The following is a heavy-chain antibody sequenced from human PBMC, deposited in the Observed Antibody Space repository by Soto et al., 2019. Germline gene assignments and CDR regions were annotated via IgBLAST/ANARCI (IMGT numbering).Heavy chain of an antibody. D-gene: IGHD3-10*01. Sequence: SEPLSLTCSVSGASLTNHYWAWIRHSPGKGLEWIGNIYDSGSTNYSPALKSRVSMSVDTSKNLFSLKMNSVTAADTAVYEGARYSMVPVAYWDCWGQGNGVTV. CDR1: GASLTNHY. V-gene: IGHV4-59*11. J-gene: IGHJ4*02. CDR3: ARYSMVPVAYWDC. CDR2: IYDSGST.